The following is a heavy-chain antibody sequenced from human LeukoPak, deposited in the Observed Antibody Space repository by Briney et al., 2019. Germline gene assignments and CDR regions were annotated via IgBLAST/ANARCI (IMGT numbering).Heavy chain of an antibody. CDR1: GYTFTGYY. D-gene: IGHD3-22*01. CDR2: ISPNSGGT. CDR3: ARDSVVVNDDAFDI. Sequence: ASVKVSCKASGYTFTGYYMHWVRQAPGQGLEWMGRISPNSGGTNYAQKFQGRVTMTRDTSISTAYMELSRLRSDDTAVYYCARDSVVVNDDAFDIWGQGTMVTVSS. V-gene: IGHV1-2*06. J-gene: IGHJ3*02.